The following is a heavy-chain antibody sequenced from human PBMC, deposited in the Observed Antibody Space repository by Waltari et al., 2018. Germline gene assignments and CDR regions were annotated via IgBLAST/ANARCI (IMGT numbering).Heavy chain of an antibody. CDR3: ARHIGVSGTRGFDF. CDR2: IYHTGTT. V-gene: IGHV4-4*02. Sequence: QVQLQESGPGLVRPSETLSLTCAVSGASISRGNWWSWVRQPPGKGLEWIGEIYHTGTTYYNPSLQSRVTTSLDKSKNQLSLKVESVTAADTAVYYCARHIGVSGTRGFDFWGQGTLVTVSS. D-gene: IGHD6-13*01. CDR1: GASISRGNW. J-gene: IGHJ4*02.